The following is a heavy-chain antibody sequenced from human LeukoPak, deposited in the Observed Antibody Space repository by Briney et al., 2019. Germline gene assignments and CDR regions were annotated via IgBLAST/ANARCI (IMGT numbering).Heavy chain of an antibody. D-gene: IGHD3-3*01. Sequence: PGGSLRLSCAASGFTFSSYGMHWVRQAPGKGLEWVAFIRYDGSNKHYADSVKGRFTISRDNSKNTLYLQMNSLRAEDTAVYYCAKVLPYDSSNWFDPWGQGTLVTVSS. CDR3: AKVLPYDSSNWFDP. CDR2: IRYDGSNK. J-gene: IGHJ5*02. V-gene: IGHV3-30*02. CDR1: GFTFSSYG.